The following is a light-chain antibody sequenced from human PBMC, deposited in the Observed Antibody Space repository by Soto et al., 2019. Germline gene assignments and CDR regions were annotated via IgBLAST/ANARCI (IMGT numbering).Light chain of an antibody. CDR3: CSYAGTYTAYV. CDR1: SSDIGAFYY. Sequence: QSVLTQPRSVSGSPGQSVTISCTGTSSDIGAFYYVSWYQQHPGKAPKPVTYDVNKRPSGVPDRFSGSKSGTTASLTISGLQADDEADYYCCSYAGTYTAYVFGTGTKVTVL. V-gene: IGLV2-11*01. CDR2: DVN. J-gene: IGLJ1*01.